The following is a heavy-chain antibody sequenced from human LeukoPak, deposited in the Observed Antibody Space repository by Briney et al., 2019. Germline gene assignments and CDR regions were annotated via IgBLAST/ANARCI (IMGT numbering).Heavy chain of an antibody. V-gene: IGHV3-64*01. J-gene: IGHJ4*02. CDR2: ISSNGGST. D-gene: IGHD6-19*01. CDR3: ARDRTAVAGPIDY. Sequence: GGSLRLSCAASGFTFSSYAKHWVRQAPGKGLEYVSAISSNGGSTYYANSVKGRFTISRDNSKNTLYLQMGSLRAEDMAVYYCARDRTAVAGPIDYWGQGTLVTVSS. CDR1: GFTFSSYA.